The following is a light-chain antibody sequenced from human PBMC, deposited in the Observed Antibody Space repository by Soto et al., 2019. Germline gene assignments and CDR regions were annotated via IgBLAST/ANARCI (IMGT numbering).Light chain of an antibody. Sequence: AIQMTHSPSSLSASLLYRVTITGRASQGIRNDLGWYQQKPGKAPKLLIYAASSLQSGVPSRFSGSGSGTDFTLTISSLQPEDFATYYCLQDYNYPRTFGQGTKVDIK. CDR1: QGIRND. J-gene: IGKJ1*01. V-gene: IGKV1-6*01. CDR2: AAS. CDR3: LQDYNYPRT.